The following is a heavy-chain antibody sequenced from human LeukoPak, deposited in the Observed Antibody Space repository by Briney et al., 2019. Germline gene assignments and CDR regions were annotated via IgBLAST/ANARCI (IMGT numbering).Heavy chain of an antibody. CDR1: GFTFSSYA. Sequence: GALRLSCAASGFTFSSYAMHWVRQAPGKGLEWVAVISYDGSNKYYADSVKGRFTISRDNSKNTLYLQMNSLRAEDTAVYYCARRGYCSSTRCFNFDYWGQGTLVTVSS. CDR2: ISYDGSNK. CDR3: ARRGYCSSTRCFNFDY. D-gene: IGHD2-2*01. J-gene: IGHJ4*02. V-gene: IGHV3-30-3*01.